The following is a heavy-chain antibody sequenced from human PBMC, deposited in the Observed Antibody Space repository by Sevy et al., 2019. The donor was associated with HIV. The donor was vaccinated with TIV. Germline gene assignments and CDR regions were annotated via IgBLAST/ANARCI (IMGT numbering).Heavy chain of an antibody. V-gene: IGHV1-8*01. CDR3: ARPRWRYYSSYGMNV. Sequence: ASVKVSCKASGYTFTSYDINWVRQATGQGLEWMGWMNPNSGNTGYAQTFQGRVTMTRNTSISTAYMELSRLRPEDTAVYSCARPRWRYYSSYGMNVWGQGTTVTVSS. J-gene: IGHJ6*02. D-gene: IGHD4-17*01. CDR2: MNPNSGNT. CDR1: GYTFTSYD.